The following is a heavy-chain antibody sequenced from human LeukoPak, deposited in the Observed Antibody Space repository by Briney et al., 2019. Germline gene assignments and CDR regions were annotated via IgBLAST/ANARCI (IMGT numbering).Heavy chain of an antibody. J-gene: IGHJ4*02. CDR2: INHSGST. CDR1: GGSFSGYY. Sequence: SETLSLTCAVYGGSFSGYYWSWIRQPPGKGLEWIGEINHSGSTNYNPSLKSRVTISVDTSKNQFSLKLSSVTAADTAVYYCAGSYSSSWFPSFDYWGQGTLVTVSP. V-gene: IGHV4-34*01. D-gene: IGHD6-13*01. CDR3: AGSYSSSWFPSFDY.